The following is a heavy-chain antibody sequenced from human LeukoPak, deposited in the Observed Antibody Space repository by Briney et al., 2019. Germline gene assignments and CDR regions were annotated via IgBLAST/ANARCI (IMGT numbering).Heavy chain of an antibody. V-gene: IGHV5-10-1*01. D-gene: IGHD3-10*01. CDR2: IDPSDSYT. CDR1: GYIFTSYW. J-gene: IGHJ6*04. CDR3: ARHSYGSGSYYYYYGMDV. Sequence: GGSLRISCKGSGYIFTSYWISWVRQMPGKGLEWMGRIDPSDSYTNYSPSFQGHVTISADKSISTAYLQWSSLKASDTAMYYCARHSYGSGSYYYYYGMDVWGKGTTVTVSS.